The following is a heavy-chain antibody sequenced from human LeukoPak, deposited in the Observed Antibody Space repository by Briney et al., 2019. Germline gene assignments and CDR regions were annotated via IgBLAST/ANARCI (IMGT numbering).Heavy chain of an antibody. CDR3: ARERAITIFGVDYNYFDY. CDR1: GGSISSGDYY. D-gene: IGHD3-3*01. J-gene: IGHJ4*02. Sequence: PSETLSLTCTVSGGSISSGDYYWSWIRQPPGKGLEWIGYIYYSGSTYYNPSLKSRVTISVDTSKNQFSLKLSSVTAADTAVYYCARERAITIFGVDYNYFDYWGQGTLVTVSS. V-gene: IGHV4-30-4*08. CDR2: IYYSGST.